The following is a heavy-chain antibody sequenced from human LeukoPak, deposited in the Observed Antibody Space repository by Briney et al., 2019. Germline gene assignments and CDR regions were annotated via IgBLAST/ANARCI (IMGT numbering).Heavy chain of an antibody. J-gene: IGHJ4*02. V-gene: IGHV1-24*01. D-gene: IGHD6-13*01. CDR3: AREVSSSLDY. CDR1: GHTLSELS. Sequence: ASVQVSCKVSGHTLSELSMHWVRQAPGEGLEWMGGFDPVDGETIYAQKFQGRVSMTEDTSTDTAYMELSSLRSEDTAVYYCAREVSSSLDYWGQGTLVTVSS. CDR2: FDPVDGET.